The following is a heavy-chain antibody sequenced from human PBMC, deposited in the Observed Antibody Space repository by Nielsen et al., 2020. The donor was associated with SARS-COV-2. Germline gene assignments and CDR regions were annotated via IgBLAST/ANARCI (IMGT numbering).Heavy chain of an antibody. J-gene: IGHJ4*02. CDR3: ARDAAYSRFDY. V-gene: IGHV3-23*01. CDR2: ISSSGSKT. D-gene: IGHD4-11*01. Sequence: GGSLRLSCAVSGLTFNIYAMSWVRQAPGKGLEWVSGISSSGSKTHDADSAKGRFIISRDNSKNTLYLQMNSLRAEDTAVYYCARDAAYSRFDYWGQGTLVTVSS. CDR1: GLTFNIYA.